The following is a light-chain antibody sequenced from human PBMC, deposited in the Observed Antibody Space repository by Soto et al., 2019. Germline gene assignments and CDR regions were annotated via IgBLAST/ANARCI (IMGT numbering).Light chain of an antibody. CDR3: QQRSNWPWT. J-gene: IGKJ4*01. CDR1: HSVSSY. Sequence: EIALTQSPATLSLSPGERATLACRASHSVSSYLAWYQQKPGQAPRLLIYDTFNRATGIPARFSGGGSGTAFTITISSLEPEDFAVYYCQQRSNWPWTFGGGTTVEIK. V-gene: IGKV3-11*01. CDR2: DTF.